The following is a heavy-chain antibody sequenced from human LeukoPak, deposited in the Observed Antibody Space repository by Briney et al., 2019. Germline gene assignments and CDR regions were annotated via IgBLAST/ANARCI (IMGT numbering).Heavy chain of an antibody. V-gene: IGHV1-18*01. CDR2: ITSYNGNT. J-gene: IGHJ4*02. CDR1: GFTFKNYG. CDR3: ATATLYYYDSSGYYPNYFDY. Sequence: ASVKVSCKASGFTFKNYGITWVRQAPGQGLEWMGWITSYNGNTNFPQKLQGRVTMTEDTSTDTAYMELSSLRSEDTAVYYCATATLYYYDSSGYYPNYFDYWGQGTLVTVSS. D-gene: IGHD3-22*01.